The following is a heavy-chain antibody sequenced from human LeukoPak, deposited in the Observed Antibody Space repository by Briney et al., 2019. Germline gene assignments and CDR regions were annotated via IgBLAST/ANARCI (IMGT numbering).Heavy chain of an antibody. Sequence: GGSLRLSCTASGFTFSSYWMSWVRQAPGKGLEWVATIKHDGRETYYVDSVKGRFTISRDNAKISLFLQMNSLRAEDTAVYHCARATMGFDLWGQGTLVTVSS. CDR2: IKHDGRET. V-gene: IGHV3-7*04. J-gene: IGHJ5*02. CDR1: GFTFSSYW. CDR3: ARATMGFDL. D-gene: IGHD2-8*01.